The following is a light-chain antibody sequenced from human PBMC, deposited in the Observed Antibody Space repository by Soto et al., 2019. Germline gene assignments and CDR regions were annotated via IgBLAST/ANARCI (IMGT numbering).Light chain of an antibody. V-gene: IGKV3D-20*01. Sequence: EIVMTQSPATLSVSPGGRATLSCRASQSIGDTLAWYQQKPGLAPRLLIYATSSRATGIPDRFSGGGSGTDFTLNINKLEPEDFAVYYCQQYGTSPRSITFGQGTKLDIK. CDR3: QQYGTSPRSIT. J-gene: IGKJ5*01. CDR2: ATS. CDR1: QSIGDT.